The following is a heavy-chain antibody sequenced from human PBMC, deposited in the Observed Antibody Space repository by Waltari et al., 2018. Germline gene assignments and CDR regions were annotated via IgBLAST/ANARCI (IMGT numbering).Heavy chain of an antibody. Sequence: QVQLQQWGAGLLKPSETLSLTCAVYGGSFSGYYWIWIRQPPGKGLEWIGEINHSGSTNYNPSLKSRVTISVDTSKNQFSLKLSSVTAADTAVYYCARGLVIGSGSKTNPFDYWGQGTLVTVSS. J-gene: IGHJ4*02. V-gene: IGHV4-34*01. CDR3: ARGLVIGSGSKTNPFDY. CDR2: INHSGST. CDR1: GGSFSGYY. D-gene: IGHD3-10*01.